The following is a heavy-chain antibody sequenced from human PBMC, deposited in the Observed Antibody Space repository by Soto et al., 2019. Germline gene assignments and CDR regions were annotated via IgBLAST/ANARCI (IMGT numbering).Heavy chain of an antibody. CDR3: AKDDGAPYYYDSSGYYIPHFDY. CDR1: GFTFSSYA. D-gene: IGHD3-22*01. Sequence: GGSLRLSCAASGFTFSSYAMSWVRQAPGKGLEWVSAISGSGGSTYYADSVKGRFTISRDNSKNTLYLQMNSLRAEDTAVYYCAKDDGAPYYYDSSGYYIPHFDYWGQGTLVTVSS. V-gene: IGHV3-23*01. CDR2: ISGSGGST. J-gene: IGHJ4*02.